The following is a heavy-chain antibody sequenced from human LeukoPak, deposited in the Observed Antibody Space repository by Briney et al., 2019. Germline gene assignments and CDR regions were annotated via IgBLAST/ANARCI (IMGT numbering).Heavy chain of an antibody. CDR1: GVSINTYF. CDR2: VYYNGIT. Sequence: SETLSLTCTVSGVSINTYFWSWIRQPPGKGLEWIGYVYYNGITNYNPSLKSRVSISLDTSKNQFSLRLNSVTAADTAVYYCARDYYDASGYHYEKAFDIWGQGTMVTVSS. D-gene: IGHD3-22*01. V-gene: IGHV4-59*12. J-gene: IGHJ3*02. CDR3: ARDYYDASGYHYEKAFDI.